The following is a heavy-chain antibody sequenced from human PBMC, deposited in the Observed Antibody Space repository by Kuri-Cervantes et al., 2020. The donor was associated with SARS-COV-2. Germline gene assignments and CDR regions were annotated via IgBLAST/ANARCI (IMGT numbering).Heavy chain of an antibody. D-gene: IGHD2-15*01. CDR1: GFPFNDYY. CDR2: IRPSGGSK. V-gene: IGHV3-11*04. Sequence: GGSLRLSCAASGFPFNDYYFTWIRQAPGKGLEWVSSIRPSGGSKFYADSVKGRFTIYRDNAKNSLYLQMNSLRAEDTAVYYCARTPGAGDYWGQGTLVTVSS. CDR3: ARTPGAGDY. J-gene: IGHJ4*02.